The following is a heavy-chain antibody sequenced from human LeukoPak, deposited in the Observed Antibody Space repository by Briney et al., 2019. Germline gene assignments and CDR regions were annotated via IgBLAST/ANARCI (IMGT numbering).Heavy chain of an antibody. Sequence: GGSLRLSCAASGFTFSSYSMNWVRQAPGEGLEWVSSISSSSSYIYYADSVKGRCTISRDNAKNSLYLQMNSLRAEDTAVYYCAGRSGSYYYYYYYMDVWGKGTTVTVSS. D-gene: IGHD1-26*01. CDR2: ISSSSSYI. CDR1: GFTFSSYS. V-gene: IGHV3-21*01. J-gene: IGHJ6*03. CDR3: AGRSGSYYYYYYYMDV.